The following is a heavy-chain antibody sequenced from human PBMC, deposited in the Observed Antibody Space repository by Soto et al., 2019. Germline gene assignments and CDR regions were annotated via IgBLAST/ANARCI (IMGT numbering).Heavy chain of an antibody. CDR1: GFTFSSYG. V-gene: IGHV3-30*18. D-gene: IGHD3-22*01. J-gene: IGHJ4*02. CDR3: AKDLLGHINVVVVTQGLDY. Sequence: PGGSLRLSCAASGFTFSSYGMHWVRQAPGKGLEWVAVISYDGSNKYYADSVKGRFTISRDNSKNTLYLQMNSLRAEDTAVYYCAKDLLGHINVVVVTQGLDYWGQGTLVTVSS. CDR2: ISYDGSNK.